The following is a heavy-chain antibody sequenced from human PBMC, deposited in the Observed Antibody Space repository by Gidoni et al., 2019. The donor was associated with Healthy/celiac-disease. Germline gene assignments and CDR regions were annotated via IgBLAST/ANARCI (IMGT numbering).Heavy chain of an antibody. CDR3: ARGPNLVAFDY. D-gene: IGHD2-15*01. CDR2: INHSGST. Sequence: QVQLQQWGAGLLKPSETLSLTCAVYGGSFSGYYWSWIRQPPGKGLEWIGEINHSGSTNYNPSLKSRVTISVDTSKNQFSLKLSSVTAADTAVYYCARGPNLVAFDYWGQGTLVTVSS. V-gene: IGHV4-34*01. CDR1: GGSFSGYY. J-gene: IGHJ4*02.